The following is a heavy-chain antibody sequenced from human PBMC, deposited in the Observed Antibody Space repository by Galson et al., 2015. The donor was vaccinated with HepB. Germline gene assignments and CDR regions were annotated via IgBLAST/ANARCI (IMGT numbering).Heavy chain of an antibody. V-gene: IGHV1-8*01. D-gene: IGHD4-23*01. CDR3: ARGPEVTPGPYWFDP. Sequence: SVKVSCEASGYTFTSYDINWVRQAAGQGLEWMGWMNPGSGNAGFAQRFQGRVSMTRSTSMSTAYMELTSLTSEDTAVYYCARGPEVTPGPYWFDPWGQGTLVTASS. J-gene: IGHJ5*02. CDR2: MNPGSGNA. CDR1: GYTFTSYD.